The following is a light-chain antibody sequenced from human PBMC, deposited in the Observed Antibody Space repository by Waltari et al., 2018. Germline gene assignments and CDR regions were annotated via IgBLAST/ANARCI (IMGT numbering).Light chain of an antibody. J-gene: IGLJ2*01. V-gene: IGLV2-23*02. Sequence: QSALTQPASVSGSPGQSITISCTGTSRDIGGYNYVPWYQQHPGKAPKLMIYAVNKRPSEVSNRFSGSKSGNTASLTISGLQAGDEADYYCCSYAGTNTVVFGGGTKLTVL. CDR1: SRDIGGYNY. CDR3: CSYAGTNTVV. CDR2: AVN.